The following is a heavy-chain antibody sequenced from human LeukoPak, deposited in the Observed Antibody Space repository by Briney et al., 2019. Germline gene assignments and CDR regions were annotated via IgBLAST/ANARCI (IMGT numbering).Heavy chain of an antibody. CDR3: ARAGSSSWYYFDY. J-gene: IGHJ4*02. V-gene: IGHV4-59*01. Sequence: PSETLSLTCAVYGGSFSGYYWSWIRQPPGKGLEWIGYIYYSGSTNYNPSLKSRVTISIDTSKSQFSLKLSSVTAADTAVYYCARAGSSSWYYFDYWGQGTLVTVPS. CDR1: GGSFSGYY. D-gene: IGHD6-13*01. CDR2: IYYSGST.